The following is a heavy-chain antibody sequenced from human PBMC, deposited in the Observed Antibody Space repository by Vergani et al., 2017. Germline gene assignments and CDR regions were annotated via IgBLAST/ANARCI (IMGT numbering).Heavy chain of an antibody. J-gene: IGHJ4*02. D-gene: IGHD3-22*01. CDR1: GGSISSSSYY. CDR2: IYYSGST. Sequence: QLQLQESGPGLVKPSETLSLPCTVSGGSISSSSYYWGWIRQPPGKGLEWSGSIYYSGSTYYNPSLKSRVTISVDTSKNQFSLKLSSVTAADTAVYYCAREARITMIEGNSFDYWGQGTLVTVSS. CDR3: AREARITMIEGNSFDY. V-gene: IGHV4-39*07.